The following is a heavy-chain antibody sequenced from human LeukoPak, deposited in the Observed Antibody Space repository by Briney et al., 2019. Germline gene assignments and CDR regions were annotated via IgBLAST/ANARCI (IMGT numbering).Heavy chain of an antibody. Sequence: SETLSLTCSVSGGSISNYWSWIRQPAGKGLEWIGRIHTSGSTNYNPSLKSRVTISVDTSKNQFSLKLSSVTAADTAVYYCARESWAAAGTGESMWGQGTLVTVSS. V-gene: IGHV4-4*07. CDR3: ARESWAAAGTGESM. CDR1: GGSISNY. J-gene: IGHJ4*02. CDR2: IHTSGST. D-gene: IGHD6-13*01.